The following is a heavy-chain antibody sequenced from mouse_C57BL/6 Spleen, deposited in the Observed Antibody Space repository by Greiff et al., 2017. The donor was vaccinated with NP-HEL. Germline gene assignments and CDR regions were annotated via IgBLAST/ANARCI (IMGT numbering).Heavy chain of an antibody. J-gene: IGHJ1*03. V-gene: IGHV5-6*01. Sequence: EVMLVESGGDLVKPGGSLKLSCAASGFTFSSYGMSWVRQTPDKRLEWVATISSGGSYTYYPDSVKGRFTISRDNAKNTLYLQMSSLKSEDTAMYYCARQEGLLRYPGYFDVWGTGTTVTVSS. D-gene: IGHD1-1*01. CDR1: GFTFSSYG. CDR3: ARQEGLLRYPGYFDV. CDR2: ISSGGSYT.